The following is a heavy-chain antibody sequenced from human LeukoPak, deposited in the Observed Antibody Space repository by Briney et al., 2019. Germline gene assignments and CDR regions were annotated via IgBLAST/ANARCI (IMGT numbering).Heavy chain of an antibody. CDR2: IYCSGST. J-gene: IGHJ6*03. Sequence: PSETLSLTCAVSGYSISSGYYWGWIRQPPGKGLEWIGYIYCSGSTNYNPSLKSRVTISVDTSKNQFSLKLSSVTAADTAVYYCARDLAYDSSGYYPSLPHYYMDVWGKGTTVTVSS. V-gene: IGHV4-61*01. CDR3: ARDLAYDSSGYYPSLPHYYMDV. D-gene: IGHD3-22*01. CDR1: GYSISSGYY.